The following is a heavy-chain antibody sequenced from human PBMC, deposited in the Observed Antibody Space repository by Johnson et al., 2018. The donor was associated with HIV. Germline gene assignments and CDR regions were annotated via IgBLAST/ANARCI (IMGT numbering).Heavy chain of an antibody. CDR1: GFTFSNYA. J-gene: IGHJ3*02. CDR3: ARNYGSGTYFCNEAFDM. Sequence: VQLVESGGGLVQPGGSLRLSCAASGFTFSNYAMSWVRQAPGKGLEWVSSIGSNTHYAESVKGRFTIFRDNAKNSTYLEMNSLRVEDTALYYCARNYGSGTYFCNEAFDMWGQGTRVIVSS. V-gene: IGHV3-23*05. D-gene: IGHD3-10*01. CDR2: IGSNT.